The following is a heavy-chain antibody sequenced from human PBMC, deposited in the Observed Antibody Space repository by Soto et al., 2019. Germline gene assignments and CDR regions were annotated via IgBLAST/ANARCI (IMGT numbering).Heavy chain of an antibody. CDR3: ARDPEEPYYDILTGYYPRFDY. D-gene: IGHD3-9*01. CDR2: IWYDGSNK. Sequence: GGSLRLSCAASGFTFSSYGMHWVRQAPGKGLEWVAVIWYDGSNKYYADSVKGRFTISRDNSKNTLYLQMNSLRAEDTAVYYCARDPEEPYYDILTGYYPRFDYWGQGTLVTVSS. CDR1: GFTFSSYG. J-gene: IGHJ4*02. V-gene: IGHV3-33*01.